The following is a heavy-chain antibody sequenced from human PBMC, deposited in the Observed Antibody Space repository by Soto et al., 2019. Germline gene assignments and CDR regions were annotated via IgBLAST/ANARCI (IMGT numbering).Heavy chain of an antibody. V-gene: IGHV4-34*01. D-gene: IGHD6-13*01. J-gene: IGHJ6*02. Sequence: PSETLSLTCAVYGGSFSGYYWSWIRQPPGKGLEWIGEINHSGSTNYNPSLKSRVTISVDTSKNQFSLKLSSVTAADTAVYYCAGSGGEQQLVRDYYYGMDVWGQGTTVTVSS. CDR3: AGSGGEQQLVRDYYYGMDV. CDR2: INHSGST. CDR1: GGSFSGYY.